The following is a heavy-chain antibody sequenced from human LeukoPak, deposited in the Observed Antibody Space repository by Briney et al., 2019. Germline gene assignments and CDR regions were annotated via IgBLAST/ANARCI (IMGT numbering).Heavy chain of an antibody. CDR3: ARAVVPAAKENWFDP. Sequence: ASVKVSCKASGYTFTGYYMHWVRQAPGQGLEWMGWINPNSGGTNYAQKLQGRVTMTRDTSISTAYMELSRLRSDDTAVYYCARAVVPAAKENWFDPWGQGTLVTVSS. J-gene: IGHJ5*02. CDR2: INPNSGGT. V-gene: IGHV1-2*02. D-gene: IGHD2-2*01. CDR1: GYTFTGYY.